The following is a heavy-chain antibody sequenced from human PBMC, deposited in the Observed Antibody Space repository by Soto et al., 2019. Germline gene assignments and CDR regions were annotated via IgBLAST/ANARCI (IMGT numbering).Heavy chain of an antibody. Sequence: GASVKVSCKASGYTFTSYGISWVRQAPGQGLEWMGWISAYNGNTNYAQKLQGRVTMTTDTSTSTAYMELRSLRSDDTAVYYCARLDLYGDYADAFDIWGQGTMVTVSS. CDR3: ARLDLYGDYADAFDI. D-gene: IGHD4-17*01. CDR2: ISAYNGNT. V-gene: IGHV1-18*01. CDR1: GYTFTSYG. J-gene: IGHJ3*02.